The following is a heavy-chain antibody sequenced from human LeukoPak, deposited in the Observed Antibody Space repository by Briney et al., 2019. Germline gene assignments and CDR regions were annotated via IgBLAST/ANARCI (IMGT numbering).Heavy chain of an antibody. J-gene: IGHJ4*02. D-gene: IGHD3-9*01. CDR3: AKSLPEYNPSTGYYPFDY. V-gene: IGHV3-23*01. CDR2: ICGSGDST. CDR1: VFTFSHYA. Sequence: GGSLRLSCAASVFTFSHYAMGGVRQAPGKGLEWVSAICGSGDSTYYAASVKGRFTISIDNSENALYLQMNSLRAEDTAIYYSAKSLPEYNPSTGYYPFDYWGQGTLVTVSS.